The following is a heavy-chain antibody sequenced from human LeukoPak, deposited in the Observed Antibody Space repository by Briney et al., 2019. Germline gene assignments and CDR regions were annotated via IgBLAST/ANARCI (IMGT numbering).Heavy chain of an antibody. Sequence: PGGSLTLSCAASGFTFSNAWMSWVRQAPGKGREWVGRIKSKTDGGTTDYAAPVKGRFTISRDDSKNTLYLQMNSLKTEDTAVYYCTTDLRDYGDPSDAFDIWGQGTMVTVSS. CDR2: IKSKTDGGTT. CDR3: TTDLRDYGDPSDAFDI. D-gene: IGHD4-17*01. V-gene: IGHV3-15*01. CDR1: GFTFSNAW. J-gene: IGHJ3*02.